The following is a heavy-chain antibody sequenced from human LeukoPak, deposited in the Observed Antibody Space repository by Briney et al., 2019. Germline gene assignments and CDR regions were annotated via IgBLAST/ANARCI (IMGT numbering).Heavy chain of an antibody. CDR1: GVSISSGNW. Sequence: SETLSLTCSVSGVSISSGNWWGWVRQPPGRGLEWIGYIYYSGSTNYNPSLKSRVTISVDTSKNQFSLKLSSVTAADTAVYYCARLTAAGMDWGQGTLVTVSS. D-gene: IGHD6-13*01. V-gene: IGHV4-61*01. J-gene: IGHJ4*02. CDR2: IYYSGST. CDR3: ARLTAAGMD.